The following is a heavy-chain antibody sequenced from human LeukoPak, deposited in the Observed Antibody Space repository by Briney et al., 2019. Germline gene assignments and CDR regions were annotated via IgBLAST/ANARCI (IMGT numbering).Heavy chain of an antibody. Sequence: SETLSLTCTVSGGSISGYYWTWIRQPPGKGLEWIGYIYYSGSTNYNPSLKSRVTISVDTSKNQFSLKLSSVTAADTAVYYCARGGQLARTPYYYYMDVWGKGTTVTVSS. V-gene: IGHV4-59*01. CDR3: ARGGQLARTPYYYYMDV. J-gene: IGHJ6*03. CDR1: GGSISGYY. D-gene: IGHD6-6*01. CDR2: IYYSGST.